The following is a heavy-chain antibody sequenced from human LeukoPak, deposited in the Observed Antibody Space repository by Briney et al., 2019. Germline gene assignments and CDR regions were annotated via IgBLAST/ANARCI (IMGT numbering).Heavy chain of an antibody. D-gene: IGHD3-3*01. CDR1: GGSFSGYY. CDR2: INHSGST. J-gene: IGHJ4*02. Sequence: PSETLSLTCAVYGGSFSGYYWSWIRQPPGKGLEWIGEINHSGSTNYNPSLKSRVTISVDTSKNQFSLKLSSVTAADTAVYYCARSHPIWSGYDYWGQGTLVTVSS. CDR3: ARSHPIWSGYDY. V-gene: IGHV4-34*01.